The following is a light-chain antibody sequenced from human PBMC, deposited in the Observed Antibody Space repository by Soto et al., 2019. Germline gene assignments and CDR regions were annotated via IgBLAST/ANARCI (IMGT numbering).Light chain of an antibody. Sequence: EIVMTQSPATLSVSPGERASLSCRASQSVNRNLAWYQQKPGQAPRLLIFGPSTRATGVPGRFSGSGSGTEFTLTISSLQSEDFAVYYCQQYNNWPQTFGQGTRLEIK. CDR3: QQYNNWPQT. CDR1: QSVNRN. CDR2: GPS. J-gene: IGKJ5*01. V-gene: IGKV3-15*01.